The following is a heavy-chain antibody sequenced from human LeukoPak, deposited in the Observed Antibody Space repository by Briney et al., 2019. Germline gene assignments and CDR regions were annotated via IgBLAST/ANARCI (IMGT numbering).Heavy chain of an antibody. CDR3: ARAETYSSDWYDPFFDY. CDR1: GGSISSYY. J-gene: IGHJ4*02. V-gene: IGHV4-4*07. CDR2: IDTSGNT. Sequence: SETLSLTCTVSGGSISSYYWSWIRQPAGKGLEWIGRIDTSGNTNYKPSLKSRVTISVDTSKNHFSLKLRSVTAADTAVYYCARAETYSSDWYDPFFDYWGQGTLVTVSS. D-gene: IGHD6-19*01.